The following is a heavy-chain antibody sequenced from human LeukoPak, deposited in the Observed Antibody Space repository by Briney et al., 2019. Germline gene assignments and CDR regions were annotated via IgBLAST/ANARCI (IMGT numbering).Heavy chain of an antibody. Sequence: SETLSLTCTVSGGSISSSSYYWGWIRQPPGKGLEWIGSIYYSGSTYYNPSLKSRVTISVDTSQNQFSLKVNSVTAADTAVYYCARGDCSSTICYSPMDVWGKGTTVTVSS. CDR3: ARGDCSSTICYSPMDV. D-gene: IGHD2-2*01. V-gene: IGHV4-39*07. J-gene: IGHJ6*03. CDR1: GGSISSSSYY. CDR2: IYYSGST.